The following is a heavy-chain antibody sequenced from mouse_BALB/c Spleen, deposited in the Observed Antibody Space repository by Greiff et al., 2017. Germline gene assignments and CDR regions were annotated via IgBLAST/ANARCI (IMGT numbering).Heavy chain of an antibody. V-gene: IGHV1S81*02. CDR1: GYTFTSYW. J-gene: IGHJ3*01. Sequence: QVQLQQPGAELVKPGASVKLSCKASGYTFTSYWMHWVKQRPGQGLEWIGEINPSNGRTNYNEKFKSKATLTVDKSSSTAYMQLSSLTSEDSAVYFCARDGNWFAYWGQGTLVTVSA. D-gene: IGHD2-1*01. CDR3: ARDGNWFAY. CDR2: INPSNGRT.